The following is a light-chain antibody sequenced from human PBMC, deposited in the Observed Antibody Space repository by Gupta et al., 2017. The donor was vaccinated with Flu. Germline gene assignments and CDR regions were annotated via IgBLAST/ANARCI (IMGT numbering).Light chain of an antibody. CDR1: SRRSNY. CDR3: GGRDSSRSEQVV. V-gene: IGLV3-19*01. Sequence: TSTSRSREDSRRSNYASWYQQKPGQAPELLFYGKEKRPSGVPDRFSVSKSGDTAALAITGAQAGEEADYYCGGRDSSRSEQVVFGGGTKLTVL. CDR2: GKE. J-gene: IGLJ2*01.